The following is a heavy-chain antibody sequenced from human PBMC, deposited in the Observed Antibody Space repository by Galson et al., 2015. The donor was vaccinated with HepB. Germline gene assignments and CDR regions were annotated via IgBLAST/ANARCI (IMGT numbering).Heavy chain of an antibody. CDR1: GFLVSTNY. Sequence: SLRLSCAASGFLVSTNYMSWVRQAPGKGLEWVSVVYSGGYTNYADSVKGRFSISRDSSKNTLYLQMNNLSAEDMAVYYCTRGLTYCYDSTGYYYRYWGRGTLVTVSS. CDR2: VYSGGYT. J-gene: IGHJ4*02. V-gene: IGHV3-66*01. D-gene: IGHD3-22*01. CDR3: TRGLTYCYDSTGYYYRY.